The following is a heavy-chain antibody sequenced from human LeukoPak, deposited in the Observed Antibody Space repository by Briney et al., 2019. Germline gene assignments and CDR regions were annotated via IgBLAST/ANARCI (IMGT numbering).Heavy chain of an antibody. CDR2: VSASSDI. J-gene: IGHJ4*02. D-gene: IGHD1-1*01. V-gene: IGHV3-69-1*01. Sequence: GGSLRLSCVASGFTFSAYAMNWVRQAPGKGLQWVSIVSASSDIHYSDSVKGRFTISRDNARNSLYLQMNSLRDEDTAVYYCARNALHTTHFDYWGQGTLVTVSS. CDR3: ARNALHTTHFDY. CDR1: GFTFSAYA.